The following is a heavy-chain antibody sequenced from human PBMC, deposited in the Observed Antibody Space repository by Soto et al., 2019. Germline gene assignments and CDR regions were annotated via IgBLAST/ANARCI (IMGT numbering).Heavy chain of an antibody. CDR3: ARGVFGVAIIAYYYYGMDV. J-gene: IGHJ6*02. D-gene: IGHD3-3*01. CDR1: GYTFTSYD. V-gene: IGHV1-8*01. Sequence: ASVKVSCKASGYTFTSYDINWVRQATGQGLEWMGWMNPNSGNTGYAQKFQGRVTMTRNTSISTAYMELSSLRSEDTAVYYCARGVFGVAIIAYYYYGMDVWGQGTTVTVSS. CDR2: MNPNSGNT.